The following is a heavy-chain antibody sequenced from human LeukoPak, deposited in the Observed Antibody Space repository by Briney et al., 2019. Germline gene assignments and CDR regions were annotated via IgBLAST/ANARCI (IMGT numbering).Heavy chain of an antibody. CDR2: INPNSGGT. D-gene: IGHD5-18*01. V-gene: IGHV1-2*06. CDR1: GYTFTAYY. J-gene: IGHJ4*02. CDR3: ATSSEGGYSYGSDIDY. Sequence: ASVKVSCKASGYTFTAYYMYWVRQAPGQGLECMGRINPNSGGTNYAQKFQGRVTMTRDTSISTAYMELSRLRSDDTAVYYCATSSEGGYSYGSDIDYWGQGTLVSVSS.